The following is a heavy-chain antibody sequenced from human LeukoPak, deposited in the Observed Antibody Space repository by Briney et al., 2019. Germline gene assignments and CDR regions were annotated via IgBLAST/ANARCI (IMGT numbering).Heavy chain of an antibody. D-gene: IGHD3-22*01. V-gene: IGHV1-2*02. Sequence: ASVTVSFKASGYTFTGYYMHWVRQAPGQGLEWMGWINPNSGGTNYAQKFQGRVTMTRDTSISTAYMELSRLRSDDTAVYYCARVYYDSSGYPDYWGQGTLVTVSS. CDR2: INPNSGGT. CDR1: GYTFTGYY. CDR3: ARVYYDSSGYPDY. J-gene: IGHJ4*02.